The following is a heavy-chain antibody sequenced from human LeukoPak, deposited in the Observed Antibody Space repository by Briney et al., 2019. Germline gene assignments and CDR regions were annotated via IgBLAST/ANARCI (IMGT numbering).Heavy chain of an antibody. CDR3: ARQGYSYGTSYNWFDP. Sequence: KSSETLSLTCTVSGGSISSYYWSWIRQPPGKGLEWIGYIYYSGSTNYNPSLKSRVTISVDTSKNQFSLKLSSVTAADTAVYYCARQGYSYGTSYNWFDPWGQGTLVTVSS. V-gene: IGHV4-59*08. J-gene: IGHJ5*02. CDR1: GGSISSYY. D-gene: IGHD5-18*01. CDR2: IYYSGST.